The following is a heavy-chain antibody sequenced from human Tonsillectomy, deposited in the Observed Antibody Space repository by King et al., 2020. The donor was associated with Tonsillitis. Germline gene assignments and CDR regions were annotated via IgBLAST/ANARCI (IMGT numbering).Heavy chain of an antibody. CDR2: ICSSGSTI. D-gene: IGHD5-18*01. CDR3: ERTSTYSYGYWQDYMDV. J-gene: IGHJ6*03. Sequence: VQLVESGGGLVKPGGSLRLSCAASGFTFSDYYMTWIRQAPGKGLEWVSYICSSGSTIYYADSVKGRFTISREHPKNSLYLKINRLRAEETAVYYCERTSTYSYGYWQDYMDVWGKGTTVTVSS. CDR1: GFTFSDYY. V-gene: IGHV3-11*01.